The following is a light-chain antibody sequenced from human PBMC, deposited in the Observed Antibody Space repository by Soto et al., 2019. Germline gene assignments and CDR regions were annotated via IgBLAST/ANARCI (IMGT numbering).Light chain of an antibody. CDR3: CSYAGSSTFVV. CDR1: SSDVGSYNL. Sequence: QSPLTQPASVSGSPGQSITISCTGTSSDVGSYNLVSWYQQHPGKAPKLMIYEVSKRPSGVSNRFSGSKSGNTASLTISGLQAEDEADYYCCSYAGSSTFVVFGGGTQLTVL. V-gene: IGLV2-23*02. J-gene: IGLJ2*01. CDR2: EVS.